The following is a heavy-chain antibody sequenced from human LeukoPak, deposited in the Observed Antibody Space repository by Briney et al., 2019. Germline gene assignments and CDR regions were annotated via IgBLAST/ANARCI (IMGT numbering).Heavy chain of an antibody. CDR2: IWYDGSSK. Sequence: PGGSLRLSCAASGFTFSSYGMHWVRQAPGEGLEWVAVIWYDGSSKYYADSVKGRFTISRDNSKNTLYLQMNSLRAEDTAVYYCARDTKSAGGAFDIWGQGTMVTVSS. CDR3: ARDTKSAGGAFDI. J-gene: IGHJ3*02. D-gene: IGHD6-13*01. V-gene: IGHV3-33*01. CDR1: GFTFSSYG.